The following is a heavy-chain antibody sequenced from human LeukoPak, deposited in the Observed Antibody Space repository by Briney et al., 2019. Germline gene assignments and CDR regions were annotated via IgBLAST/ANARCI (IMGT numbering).Heavy chain of an antibody. J-gene: IGHJ4*02. CDR3: ARGSEMATITTY. V-gene: IGHV4-59*01. Sequence: SETLSLTCTVSGGSISRYYWSWIRQPPGKGLEWIGYIYYSGSTNYNPSLKSRVTISVDTSKNQFSLKLSSVTAADTAVYYCARGSEMATITTYWGQGTLVTVSS. CDR2: IYYSGST. CDR1: GGSISRYY. D-gene: IGHD5-24*01.